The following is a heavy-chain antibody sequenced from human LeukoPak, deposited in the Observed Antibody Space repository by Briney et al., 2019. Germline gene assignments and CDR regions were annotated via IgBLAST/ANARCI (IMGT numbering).Heavy chain of an antibody. CDR2: INHSGGT. V-gene: IGHV4-34*01. Sequence: PSETLSLTCAVYGGSFSGYYWSWIRQPPGKGLEWIGEINHSGGTYYNPSLTSRVTLSVDTSKNQFSLKMNSVTAADTAVYYCARANYYGSGRAAFDIWGQGTMVTVSS. J-gene: IGHJ3*02. CDR1: GGSFSGYY. D-gene: IGHD3-10*01. CDR3: ARANYYGSGRAAFDI.